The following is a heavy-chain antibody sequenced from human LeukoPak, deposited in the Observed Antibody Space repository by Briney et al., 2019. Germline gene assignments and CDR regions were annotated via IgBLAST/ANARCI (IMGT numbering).Heavy chain of an antibody. CDR3: ARDSGYYDSSGYYYE. Sequence: GASVKVSCKASGGTFSSYAISWVRQAPGQGLEWMGGIIPIFGTANYAQKFQGRVTITADESTSTAYMELSSLRSEDTAVYYCARDSGYYDSSGYYYEWGQGTLVTVSS. CDR1: GGTFSSYA. J-gene: IGHJ4*02. CDR2: IIPIFGTA. D-gene: IGHD3-22*01. V-gene: IGHV1-69*13.